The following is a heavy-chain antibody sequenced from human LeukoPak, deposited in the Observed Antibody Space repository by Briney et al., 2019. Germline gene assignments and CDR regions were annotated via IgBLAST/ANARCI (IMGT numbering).Heavy chain of an antibody. Sequence: ASVKVSCKASGYTFTGYYMHWVRQAPGQGLEWMGWINPNSGGTNYAQKFQGRVTMTRDTSISTAYMELSRLRSDDTAVYYCARGALVRGVAQNCFDYWGQGTLVTVSS. CDR1: GYTFTGYY. CDR2: INPNSGGT. V-gene: IGHV1-2*02. J-gene: IGHJ4*02. D-gene: IGHD3-10*01. CDR3: ARGALVRGVAQNCFDY.